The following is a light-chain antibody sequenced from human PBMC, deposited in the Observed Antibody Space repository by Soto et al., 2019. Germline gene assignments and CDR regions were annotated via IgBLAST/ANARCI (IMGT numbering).Light chain of an antibody. Sequence: DIQLTHSPSASSASALERVHITFLASQGISDYLVWFQQKQGKVPKRLIYAAYSLQSGVQSRFSGSGSGKEFTITIRSLQTEDFENYYCLKHKSYQINFGKGTQLEIK. CDR3: LKHKSYQIN. J-gene: IGKJ5*01. CDR1: QGISDY. CDR2: AAY. V-gene: IGKV1-17*03.